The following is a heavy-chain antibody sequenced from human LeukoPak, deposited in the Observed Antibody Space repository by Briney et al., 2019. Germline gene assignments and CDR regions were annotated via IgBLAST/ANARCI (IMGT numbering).Heavy chain of an antibody. CDR3: ARSIMTTVTTFGY. Sequence: SETLSLTCAVYGGSFSGYYWSWIRQPPGKGLEWIAEINHSGATNYNPSLKSRVTISVDKYKDQLSLKLSSVTAADTAVYYCARSIMTTVTTFGYWGQGTLVTVSS. J-gene: IGHJ4*02. V-gene: IGHV4-34*01. CDR1: GGSFSGYY. D-gene: IGHD4-17*01. CDR2: INHSGAT.